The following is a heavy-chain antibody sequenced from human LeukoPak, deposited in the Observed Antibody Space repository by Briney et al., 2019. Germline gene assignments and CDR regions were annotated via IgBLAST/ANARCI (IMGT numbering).Heavy chain of an antibody. CDR3: ARWDDSAWAFGS. D-gene: IGHD6-19*01. CDR1: GGSILTYS. Sequence: PSETLSLTCIVSGGSILTYSWNWIRQSPGKGLEWIGYIPHTGTTSYRSSLKSRVTISVDSSKNQLSLKLASVTAADTAVYFRARWDDSAWAFGSWGPGTLVTVSS. V-gene: IGHV4-59*08. J-gene: IGHJ4*02. CDR2: IPHTGTT.